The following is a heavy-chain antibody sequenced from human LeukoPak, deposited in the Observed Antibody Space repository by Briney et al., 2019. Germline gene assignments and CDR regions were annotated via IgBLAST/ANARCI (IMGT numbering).Heavy chain of an antibody. Sequence: SETLSLTCTVSGGSISSYYWSWIRQPAGKGLEWIGRIYTSGSTNYNPSLKSRVTMSVDTSKNQFSLKLSSVTAADTAVYYCARDKEYQLLSGVGNWFDPWGQGTLVTVSS. V-gene: IGHV4-4*07. D-gene: IGHD2-2*01. CDR2: IYTSGST. CDR1: GGSISSYY. CDR3: ARDKEYQLLSGVGNWFDP. J-gene: IGHJ5*02.